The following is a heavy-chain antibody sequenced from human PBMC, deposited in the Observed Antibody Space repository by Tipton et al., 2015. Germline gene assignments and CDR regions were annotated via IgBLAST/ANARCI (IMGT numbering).Heavy chain of an antibody. V-gene: IGHV4-31*03. CDR1: GGSISSVGYY. D-gene: IGHD3-10*02. Sequence: TLSLTCTVSGGSISSVGYYWSWIRQQPGKGLEWIGHIYNSGSTYYNPSLKSRVTISVDRSKNQFSLKLSSVTAADTAVYYCARGVRGYPPVWFDPWGQGTLVTVSS. CDR3: ARGVRGYPPVWFDP. J-gene: IGHJ5*02. CDR2: IYNSGST.